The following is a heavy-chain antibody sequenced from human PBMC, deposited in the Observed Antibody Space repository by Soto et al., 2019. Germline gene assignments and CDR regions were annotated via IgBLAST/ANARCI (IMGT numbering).Heavy chain of an antibody. CDR2: IIPIFGTA. D-gene: IGHD2-2*01. CDR1: GGTFSSYA. CDR3: AAVVGGYREWYFDL. J-gene: IGHJ2*01. V-gene: IGHV1-69*12. Sequence: QVQLVQSGAEVKKPGSSVKVSCKASGGTFSSYAISWVRQAPGQVLEWMGGIIPIFGTANYAQKFQGRVTIAADESTSTAYVGLSSPSSEGTAVYYCAAVVGGYREWYFDLWGRGSLVTVSS.